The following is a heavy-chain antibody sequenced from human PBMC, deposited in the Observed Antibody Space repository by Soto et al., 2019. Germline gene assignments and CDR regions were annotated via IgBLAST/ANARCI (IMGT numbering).Heavy chain of an antibody. CDR3: AHSLYHYGNSGHYTYWYFEL. CDR1: GFSLETSGMG. D-gene: IGHD3-22*01. J-gene: IGHJ2*01. V-gene: IGHV2-5*02. Sequence: QTTLKESGPPLVKPTQTLTLTCTFSGFSLETSGMGMSWFRQPPGKALEWLALIYWDDDKRYSPSLKNRLTTTKDTSKNPVVLTLTNVDPVDTATYYCAHSLYHYGNSGHYTYWYFELWGRGTLVTVSS. CDR2: IYWDDDK.